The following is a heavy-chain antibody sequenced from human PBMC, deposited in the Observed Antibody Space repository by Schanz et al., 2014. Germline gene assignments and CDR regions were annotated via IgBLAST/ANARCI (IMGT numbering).Heavy chain of an antibody. D-gene: IGHD1-26*01. V-gene: IGHV3-48*04. CDR2: ISGSSSTK. CDR1: GFIVSSTY. Sequence: VQLVESGGDLVKPGGSQRLSCAASGFIVSSTYMTWVRQAPGKGLEWVSYISGSSSTKYYADSVKGRFTISRDNAKNSLFLQMNSLSAEDTAVYYCARDSGSHYLVDYWGQGTLVTVSS. J-gene: IGHJ4*02. CDR3: ARDSGSHYLVDY.